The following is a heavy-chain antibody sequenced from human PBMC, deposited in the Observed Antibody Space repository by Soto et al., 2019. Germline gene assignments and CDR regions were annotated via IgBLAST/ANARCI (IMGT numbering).Heavy chain of an antibody. D-gene: IGHD2-15*01. CDR1: GGSFSGYY. CDR2: INHSGST. CDR3: ARDRYCSGGSCRYLRYFQH. Sequence: QVQLQQWGAGLLKPSETLTLTCAVYGGSFSGYYWSWIRQPPGKGLEWIGEINHSGSTNYNPSLKGRVTISVDTSKNQFSRKLSSVTAADTAVYYCARDRYCSGGSCRYLRYFQHWGQGTLVTLSS. J-gene: IGHJ1*01. V-gene: IGHV4-34*01.